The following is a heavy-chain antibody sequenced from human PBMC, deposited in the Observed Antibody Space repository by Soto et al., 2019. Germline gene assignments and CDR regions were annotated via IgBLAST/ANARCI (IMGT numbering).Heavy chain of an antibody. J-gene: IGHJ4*02. CDR1: GGPVSSGSYY. V-gene: IGHV4-61*01. D-gene: IGHD2-2*02. CDR3: ARRYCSSTSWYRVFEY. Sequence: SETLSLTCTGSGGPVSSGSYYWSWIRQPPGKGLESIGYIYYIGSTNYNPSLKSRVTISVDTSKNQFSMKLSSVTAADTAVYSGARRYCSSTSWYRVFEYWGQGTLVTVSS. CDR2: IYYIGST.